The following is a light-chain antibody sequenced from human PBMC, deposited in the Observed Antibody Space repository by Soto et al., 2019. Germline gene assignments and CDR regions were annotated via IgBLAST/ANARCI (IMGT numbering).Light chain of an antibody. CDR3: SSYASGSTVV. CDR2: DVT. CDR1: RSDVGAYNY. J-gene: IGLJ2*01. Sequence: QSALTQPASVSGSPGQSITISCTGTRSDVGAYNYVSWYQQYPAKAPKLMIYDVTNRPSGVSNRFSGSKSGNTASLTISGLQAEDEADYYCSSYASGSTVVFGGGTKLPS. V-gene: IGLV2-14*01.